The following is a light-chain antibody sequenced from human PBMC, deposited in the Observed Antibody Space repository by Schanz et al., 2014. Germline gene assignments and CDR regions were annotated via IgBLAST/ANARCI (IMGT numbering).Light chain of an antibody. Sequence: QSALTQPASVSGSPGQSITISCTGTSSDVGVYNYVSWYQQLPGKAPKLMIFGVSKRPSGVPDRFSGSRSGNTASLTVSGLQAEDEADYYCSSYAGSNNLVFGGGTKLTVL. V-gene: IGLV2-8*01. CDR3: SSYAGSNNLV. CDR1: SSDVGVYNY. J-gene: IGLJ2*01. CDR2: GVS.